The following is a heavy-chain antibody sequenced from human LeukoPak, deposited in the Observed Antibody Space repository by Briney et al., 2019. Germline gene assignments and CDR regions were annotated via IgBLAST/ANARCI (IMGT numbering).Heavy chain of an antibody. CDR3: ASGGINMVRGGYYFDY. D-gene: IGHD3-10*01. J-gene: IGHJ4*02. CDR2: IYIGGNT. V-gene: IGHV3-53*01. Sequence: GGSLRLSCAASGFAVIANYMSWVRQAPGKGLEWVSVIYIGGNTYYADSVKGRFTISRDNSKNTLYLQMNSLRAEDTAVYYCASGGINMVRGGYYFDYWGQGTLVTVSS. CDR1: GFAVIANY.